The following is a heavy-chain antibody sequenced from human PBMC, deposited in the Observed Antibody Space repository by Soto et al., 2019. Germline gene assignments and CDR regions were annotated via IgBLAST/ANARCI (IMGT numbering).Heavy chain of an antibody. V-gene: IGHV3-30-3*01. D-gene: IGHD3-3*01. CDR1: GFTFSSYA. J-gene: IGHJ6*02. Sequence: QVQLVESGGGVVQPGRSLRLSCAASGFTFSSYAMHWVRQAPGKGLEWVAVISYDGSNKYYADSVKGRFTISRDNSKNTLCLQMNSLRAEDTAVYYCARDLNRSRGFLEWLLITSMDVWGQGTTVTVSS. CDR3: ARDLNRSRGFLEWLLITSMDV. CDR2: ISYDGSNK.